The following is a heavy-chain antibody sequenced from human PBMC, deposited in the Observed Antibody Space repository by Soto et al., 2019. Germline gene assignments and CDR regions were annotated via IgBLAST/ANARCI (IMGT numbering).Heavy chain of an antibody. J-gene: IGHJ6*02. CDR1: GGSISNGGYY. CDR3: ARADIFNYFYGMDV. Sequence: QVQLQESGPGLLKPSQTLSLTCTVSGGSISNGGYYWSWIRQQPGKGLEWIGNIYYSGTTIYNPSLKSRLPMSVGTSKRQFSLKLSSVTAAAAAVYYCARADIFNYFYGMDVWGQGTTVTVSS. CDR2: IYYSGTT. V-gene: IGHV4-31*03. D-gene: IGHD2-21*01.